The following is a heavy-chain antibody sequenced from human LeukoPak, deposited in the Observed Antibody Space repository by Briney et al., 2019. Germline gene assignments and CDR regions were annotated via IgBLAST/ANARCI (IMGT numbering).Heavy chain of an antibody. CDR1: GGTFSSYT. CDR3: ARDTRPSILTGYYNSYYFDY. CDR2: IIPILGIA. Sequence: GSSVKVSCKASGGTFSSYTISWVRQAPGQGLEWMGRIIPILGIANYVQKFQGRVTITADKSTSTAYMELSSLRSEDTAVYYCARDTRPSILTGYYNSYYFDYWGQGTLVTVSS. V-gene: IGHV1-69*04. J-gene: IGHJ4*02. D-gene: IGHD3-9*01.